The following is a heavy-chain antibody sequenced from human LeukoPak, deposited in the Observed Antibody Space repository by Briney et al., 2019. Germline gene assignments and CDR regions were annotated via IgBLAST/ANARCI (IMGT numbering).Heavy chain of an antibody. CDR3: ARAPIPYDRSRTDYRFDP. V-gene: IGHV4-59*01. D-gene: IGHD3-16*01. J-gene: IGHJ5*02. CDR2: IYYSGST. Sequence: SETLSLTCSVSGGSISSYYWSWIRQPPGKGLEWIGYIYYSGSTNYNPSLKSRVTISLDTSKSQFSLKLTSVTAADAAVYYCARAPIPYDRSRTDYRFDPWGQGTLVTVAS. CDR1: GGSISSYY.